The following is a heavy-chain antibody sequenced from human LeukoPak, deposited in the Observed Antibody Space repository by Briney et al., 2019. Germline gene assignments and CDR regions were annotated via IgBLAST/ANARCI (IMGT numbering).Heavy chain of an antibody. CDR1: GYTVTGYY. CDR3: AKARARSSASSDY. V-gene: IGHV1-2*02. Sequence: ASVKVSCKASGYTVTGYYMHWVRQAPGQGLEWMGWINPNSGDTNYAQKFQGTVTMTRDTSISTSYMELSRLRSDDTAMYYCAKARARSSASSDYWGQGTLVTVSS. J-gene: IGHJ4*02. CDR2: INPNSGDT. D-gene: IGHD6-6*01.